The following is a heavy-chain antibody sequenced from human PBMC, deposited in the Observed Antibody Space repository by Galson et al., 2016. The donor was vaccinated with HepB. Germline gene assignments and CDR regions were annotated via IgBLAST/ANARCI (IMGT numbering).Heavy chain of an antibody. CDR1: GCTFTTYD. J-gene: IGHJ5*02. V-gene: IGHV1-8*01. D-gene: IGHD1-26*01. CDR3: TRDVARAPEGEWFDP. Sequence: SVKVSCKASGCTFTTYDINWVRQASGQGLEWMGWMNPNSGNTGYAQKFQGRVTMTRNTSISTAYMELSSLRSEDTAVYYCTRDVARAPEGEWFDPWGQGTLVTVSS. CDR2: MNPNSGNT.